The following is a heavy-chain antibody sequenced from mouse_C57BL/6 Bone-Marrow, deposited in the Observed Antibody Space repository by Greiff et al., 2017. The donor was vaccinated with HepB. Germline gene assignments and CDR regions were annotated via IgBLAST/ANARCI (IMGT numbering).Heavy chain of an antibody. Sequence: EVKLVESGGGLVKPGGSLKLSCAASGFTFSSYAMSWVRQTPEKRLEWVATISDGGSYTYYPDNVKGRFTISRDNAKNNLYLQMSHLKSEDTAMYYCARERGLTLDYWGQGTTLTVSS. CDR1: GFTFSSYA. CDR3: ARERGLTLDY. V-gene: IGHV5-4*01. J-gene: IGHJ2*01. D-gene: IGHD3-1*01. CDR2: ISDGGSYT.